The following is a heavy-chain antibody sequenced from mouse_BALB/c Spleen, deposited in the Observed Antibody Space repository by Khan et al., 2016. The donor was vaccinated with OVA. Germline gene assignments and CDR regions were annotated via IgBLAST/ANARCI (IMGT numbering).Heavy chain of an antibody. V-gene: IGHV5-6*01. CDR3: ARQDRNSYFEY. CDR1: GFTFSSFG. CDR2: ISSGGSYT. D-gene: IGHD2-14*01. Sequence: VQLTESGGDLVKPGGSLKLSCAASGFTFSSFGMSWIRQTPDKRLEWVATISSGGSYTYYPDSVKGRFTISRDNAKNTLYLQMSSLKSEDTAMNYCARQDRNSYFEYWGQGTTLTVSS. J-gene: IGHJ2*01.